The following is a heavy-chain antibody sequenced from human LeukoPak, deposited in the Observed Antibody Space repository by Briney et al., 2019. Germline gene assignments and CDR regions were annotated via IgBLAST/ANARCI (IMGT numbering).Heavy chain of an antibody. V-gene: IGHV3-30*18. Sequence: PGGSLRLSCAASGFTFSSYGMHWVRQAPGKGLEWVAVISYDGSNKYYADSVKGRFTISRDNSKNTLYLQMNSLRAEDTAVYYCAKDYAQLYFDYWGQGTLVTVSS. CDR2: ISYDGSNK. D-gene: IGHD5-18*01. J-gene: IGHJ4*02. CDR3: AKDYAQLYFDY. CDR1: GFTFSSYG.